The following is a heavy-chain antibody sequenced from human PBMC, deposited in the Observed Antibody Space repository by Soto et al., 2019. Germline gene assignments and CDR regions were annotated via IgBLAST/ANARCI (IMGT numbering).Heavy chain of an antibody. V-gene: IGHV1-69*02. Sequence: SVKVSCKASGGTFSSYTISWVRQAPGQGLEWMGRITPILGIANYAQKFQGRVTITADKSTSTAYMELSSLRSEDTAVYYCASSVYYYDSSGYQDYYYGMDVWGQGTTVTDSS. J-gene: IGHJ6*02. CDR3: ASSVYYYDSSGYQDYYYGMDV. CDR1: GGTFSSYT. D-gene: IGHD3-22*01. CDR2: ITPILGIA.